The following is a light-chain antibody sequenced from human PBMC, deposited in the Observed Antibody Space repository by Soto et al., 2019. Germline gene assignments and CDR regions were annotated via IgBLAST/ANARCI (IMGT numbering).Light chain of an antibody. J-gene: IGKJ1*01. CDR2: DTS. CDR1: QSVSSY. V-gene: IGKV3-11*01. Sequence: EMVLTQSPATLSLSPGERATLSCRASQSVSSYFAWYQQKPGQPPRLLIYDTSNRATGIPARFSGGRSGTDFSLHSRGLEPEDFAVYYCQQRSNCPLTFGQGTKVEI. CDR3: QQRSNCPLT.